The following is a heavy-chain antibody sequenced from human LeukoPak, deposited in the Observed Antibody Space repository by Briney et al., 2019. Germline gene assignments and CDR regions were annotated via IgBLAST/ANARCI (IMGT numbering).Heavy chain of an antibody. J-gene: IGHJ4*02. CDR3: ASDNIAVAGPFDC. Sequence: SVKVSCKASGGTFSSYAISWVRQAPGPGLEWMGGIIPIFGTANYAQKFQGRVTITADESTSTAYMELSSLRPEDTAVYYCASDNIAVAGPFDCWGQGTLVTVSS. D-gene: IGHD6-19*01. CDR1: GGTFSSYA. V-gene: IGHV1-69*01. CDR2: IIPIFGTA.